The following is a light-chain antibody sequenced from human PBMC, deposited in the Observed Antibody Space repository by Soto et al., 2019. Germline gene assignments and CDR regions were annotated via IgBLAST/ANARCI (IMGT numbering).Light chain of an antibody. V-gene: IGKV1-5*03. CDR1: QGISSW. Sequence: DIQMTQSPSALSASVGDRVTITCRGSQGISSWLAWYQQKPGKAPRLLIYKASSLASGVPSRFSGSGSATEFTLTISSLQPEDVATYHCQQHTTFGQGTKVEI. CDR3: QQHTT. J-gene: IGKJ1*01. CDR2: KAS.